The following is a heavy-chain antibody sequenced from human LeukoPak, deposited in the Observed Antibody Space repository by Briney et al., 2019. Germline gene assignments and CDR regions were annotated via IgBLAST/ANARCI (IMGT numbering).Heavy chain of an antibody. D-gene: IGHD2-15*01. J-gene: IGHJ6*02. CDR1: GFTFSSYA. V-gene: IGHV3-33*08. CDR3: ARDLRVVAAGFYYYYGMDV. CDR2: IWYDGSNK. Sequence: PGGSLRLSCAASGFTFSSYAMSWVRQAPGKGLEWVAVIWYDGSNKYYADSVKGRFTISRDNSKNTLYLQMNSLRAEDTAVYYCARDLRVVAAGFYYYYGMDVWGQGTTVTVSS.